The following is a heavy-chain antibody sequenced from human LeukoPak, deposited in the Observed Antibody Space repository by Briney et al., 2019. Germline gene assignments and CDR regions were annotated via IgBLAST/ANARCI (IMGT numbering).Heavy chain of an antibody. CDR1: GFTFSNAW. CDR3: TWGSYYYYYGMDV. CDR2: IKSKTDGGTT. Sequence: GGSLRLSCAASGFTFSNAWMNWVRQAPGKGLEWVGRIKSKTDGGTTDYAAPVKGRFTISRDDSKNTLYLQMNSLKTEDTAVYYCTWGSYYYYYGMDVWGQGTTATVSS. V-gene: IGHV3-15*07. D-gene: IGHD7-27*01. J-gene: IGHJ6*02.